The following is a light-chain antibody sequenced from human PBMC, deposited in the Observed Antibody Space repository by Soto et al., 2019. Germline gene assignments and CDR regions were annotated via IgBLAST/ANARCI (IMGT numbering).Light chain of an antibody. Sequence: PGERATLSCGASQSVSSDYLAWYQQKPGQSPRLLIYGISSRATGIPDRFSGSGSGTDFTLTISRLEPEDSAVYYCQQYSRSPWTFGQETQVEIK. J-gene: IGKJ1*01. CDR3: QQYSRSPWT. V-gene: IGKV3-20*01. CDR1: QSVSSDY. CDR2: GIS.